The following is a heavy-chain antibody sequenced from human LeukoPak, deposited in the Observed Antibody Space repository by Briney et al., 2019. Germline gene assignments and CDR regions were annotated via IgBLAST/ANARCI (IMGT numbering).Heavy chain of an antibody. J-gene: IGHJ6*02. D-gene: IGHD1-26*01. CDR3: ARGKNGLLDYYYGMDV. CDR1: GFTFSRYT. V-gene: IGHV3-33*08. CDR2: RWYDGSNK. Sequence: PGRSLRLSCAASGFTFSRYTRHWVRQAPGRGREWVAVRWYDGSNKYYADSVKGRFTISRDNSKNTLYLQMNRLRADDTAVYYCARGKNGLLDYYYGMDVWGQGTTVTVSS.